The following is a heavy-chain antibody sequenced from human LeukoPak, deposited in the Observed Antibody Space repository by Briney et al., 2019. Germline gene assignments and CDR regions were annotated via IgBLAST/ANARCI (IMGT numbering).Heavy chain of an antibody. CDR2: INPNSGGT. D-gene: IGHD4-17*01. V-gene: IGHV1-2*02. Sequence: ASVKVSCKASGYTFTGYYMHWVRQAPGQGLEWMGWINPNSGGTNYAQKFQGRVTMTRDTSISTAYMELSRLRSDDTAVYYCARYPDYGDFHFDYWGQGTLVTVSS. CDR1: GYTFTGYY. CDR3: ARYPDYGDFHFDY. J-gene: IGHJ4*02.